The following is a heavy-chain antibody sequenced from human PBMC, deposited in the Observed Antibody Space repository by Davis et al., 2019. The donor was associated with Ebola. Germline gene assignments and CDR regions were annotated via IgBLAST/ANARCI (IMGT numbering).Heavy chain of an antibody. V-gene: IGHV5-51*01. J-gene: IGHJ6*02. CDR1: GYDFSNYW. CDR2: MYPDDSDT. Sequence: GESLKISCKGTGYDFSNYWIGWVRQMPGEGLEWMWVMYPDDSDTRFSPSFQGQVTMSVDKSISTAFLQWSTLKDSDTATYYCARRGSSYGMDVWGQGTTVTVSS. CDR3: ARRGSSYGMDV.